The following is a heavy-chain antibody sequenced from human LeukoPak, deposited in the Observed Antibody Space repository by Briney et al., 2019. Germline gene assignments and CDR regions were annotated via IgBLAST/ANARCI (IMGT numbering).Heavy chain of an antibody. J-gene: IGHJ4*02. Sequence: SETLSLTCTVSGGSISSYYWSWIRQPPGKGLEWIGYIYYSGSTYYNPSLKSRVTISVDTSKNQFSLKLSSVTAADTAVYYCARGRDSAARIDYWGQGTLVTVSS. CDR1: GGSISSYY. CDR2: IYYSGST. D-gene: IGHD6-13*01. V-gene: IGHV4-30-4*08. CDR3: ARGRDSAARIDY.